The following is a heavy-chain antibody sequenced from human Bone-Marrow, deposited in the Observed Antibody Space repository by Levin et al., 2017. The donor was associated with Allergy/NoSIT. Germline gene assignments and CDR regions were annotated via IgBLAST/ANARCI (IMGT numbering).Heavy chain of an antibody. V-gene: IGHV4-31*03. CDR1: GGSISSGGFY. Sequence: SETLSLTCTVSGGSISSGGFYWTWIRHHPAKGLECIGYISNSGSTYHNPSLKSRVIISVDTSKNQFSLKLSSLTAADTAGYYCAREWGVASTFDNRGQGTLVTVSS. D-gene: IGHD3-10*01. J-gene: IGHJ4*02. CDR2: ISNSGST. CDR3: AREWGVASTFDN.